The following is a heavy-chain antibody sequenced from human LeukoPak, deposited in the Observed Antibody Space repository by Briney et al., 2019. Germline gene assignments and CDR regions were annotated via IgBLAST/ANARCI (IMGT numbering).Heavy chain of an antibody. J-gene: IGHJ4*02. Sequence: ASVKVSCKAPGYTFTSYGINWVRQAPGQGLEWMGWISTYNGNTNYAQKLQGRVTMTTDTSTSTAYMELRSLRSDDTAVYYCARESNDYVWGSSPTFDYWGQGTLVTVSS. CDR3: ARESNDYVWGSSPTFDY. D-gene: IGHD3-16*01. CDR2: ISTYNGNT. CDR1: GYTFTSYG. V-gene: IGHV1-18*01.